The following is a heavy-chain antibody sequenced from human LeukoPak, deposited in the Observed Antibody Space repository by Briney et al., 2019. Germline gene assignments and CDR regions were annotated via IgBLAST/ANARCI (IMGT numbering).Heavy chain of an antibody. J-gene: IGHJ4*02. CDR1: GFTFSSYA. D-gene: IGHD3-3*01. Sequence: GGSLRLSCAASGFTFSSYAMHWVRQAPGKGLEWVAVISYDGSNKYYADSVKGRFTISRDNSKNTLYLQMNSLRPEDTAVYYCARGDTPIGRSLRFLEWSIDYWGQGTLVPVSS. CDR3: ARGDTPIGRSLRFLEWSIDY. CDR2: ISYDGSNK. V-gene: IGHV3-30*04.